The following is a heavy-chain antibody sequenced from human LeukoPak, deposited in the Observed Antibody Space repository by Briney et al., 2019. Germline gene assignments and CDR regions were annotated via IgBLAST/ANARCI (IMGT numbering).Heavy chain of an antibody. V-gene: IGHV4-30-4*08. D-gene: IGHD1-1*01. CDR1: GASLSRGDSY. J-gene: IGHJ3*02. CDR2: IYYSGST. CDR3: ARDLLAVTGAFDI. Sequence: SQTLSLTCTVSGASLSRGDSYWSWIRHPPGKALNGIGYIYYSGSTYYNPSLKSRVTISVDTSKNQFSLKLSSVTAADTAVYYCARDLLAVTGAFDIWGQGTMVTVSS.